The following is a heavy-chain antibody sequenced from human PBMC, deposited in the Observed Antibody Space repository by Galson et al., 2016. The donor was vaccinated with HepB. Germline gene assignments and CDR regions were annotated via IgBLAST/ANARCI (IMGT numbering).Heavy chain of an antibody. CDR2: IDYRGTT. V-gene: IGHV4-39*01. Sequence: SETLSLTCTVSGDTSQSMSSSSFTWGWIRQSPTTGLEWVGNIDYRGTTSYNPSLESRVTISLDTSKNQFSLRLTSVTAADTAVYYCARQNLNYVGWFDPWGQGTLVTVSS. J-gene: IGHJ5*02. CDR3: ARQNLNYVGWFDP. D-gene: IGHD1-7*01. CDR1: GDTSQSMSSSSFT.